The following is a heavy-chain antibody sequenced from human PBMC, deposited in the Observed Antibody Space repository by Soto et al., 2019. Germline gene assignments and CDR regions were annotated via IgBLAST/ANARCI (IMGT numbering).Heavy chain of an antibody. D-gene: IGHD3-22*01. CDR2: IYYSGST. CDR3: ARAYYYDPSVDY. J-gene: IGHJ4*02. CDR1: GGSISSSSYY. V-gene: IGHV4-39*07. Sequence: PSETLSLTCIVSGGSISSSSYYWGWIRQPPGKGLEWIGSIYYSGSTYYNPSLKSRVTISVDTSKNQFSLKLSSVTAADTAVYYCARAYYYDPSVDYWGQGTLVTVSS.